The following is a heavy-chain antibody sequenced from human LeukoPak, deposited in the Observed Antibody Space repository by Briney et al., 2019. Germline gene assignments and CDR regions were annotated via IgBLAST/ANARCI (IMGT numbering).Heavy chain of an antibody. Sequence: GGSLRLSCAASGFIFGGYAMHWVRQAPGKGLQWLAVISYDGGKTYYADSVEGRFTISRDNSKSTVYLEINSLRSEDTAIYYCARGFNDFWSGSQLEYWGQGTLVTVSS. CDR2: ISYDGGKT. D-gene: IGHD3-3*01. CDR1: GFIFGGYA. V-gene: IGHV3-30-3*01. CDR3: ARGFNDFWSGSQLEY. J-gene: IGHJ4*02.